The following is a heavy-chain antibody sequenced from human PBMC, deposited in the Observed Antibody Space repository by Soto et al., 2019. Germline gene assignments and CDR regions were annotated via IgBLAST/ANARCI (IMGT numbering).Heavy chain of an antibody. J-gene: IGHJ4*02. V-gene: IGHV4-59*08. D-gene: IGHD3-10*01. CDR3: ASNGSGSYYSH. CDR2: IYYSGST. Sequence: SETLSLTCTVSGGSISSYYWSWIRQPPGKGLEWIGYIYYSGSTNYNPSLKSRVTISVDTSKNQFSLKLSSMTAADTAVYYCASNGSGSYYSHWGQGTLVTGSS. CDR1: GGSISSYY.